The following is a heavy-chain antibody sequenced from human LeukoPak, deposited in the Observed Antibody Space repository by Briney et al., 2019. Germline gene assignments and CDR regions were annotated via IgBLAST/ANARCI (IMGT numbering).Heavy chain of an antibody. CDR3: ARHEAYYYDSSGYYNAFDI. Sequence: SETLSLTCTVSGGSISSSSYYWGWIRQPPGKGLEWIGSIYYSGSTYYNPSLKSRVTISVDTSKNQFSLKLSSVTAADTAVYYCARHEAYYYDSSGYYNAFDIWGQGTMVTVSS. CDR1: GGSISSSSYY. D-gene: IGHD3-22*01. CDR2: IYYSGST. J-gene: IGHJ3*02. V-gene: IGHV4-39*01.